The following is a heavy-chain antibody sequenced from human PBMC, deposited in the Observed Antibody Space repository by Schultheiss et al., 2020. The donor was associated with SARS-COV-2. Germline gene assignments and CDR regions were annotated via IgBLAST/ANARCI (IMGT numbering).Heavy chain of an antibody. J-gene: IGHJ3*02. CDR1: GGSISSNFYF. CDR2: IYYSGST. CDR3: ARRRYDSSGLYAFDI. V-gene: IGHV4-39*01. Sequence: SETLSLTCTVSGGSISSNFYFWGWIRQPPGKGLEWIGTIYYSGSTYYNPSLKSRVTISVDTSKNQFSLKLSSVTAADTAVYYCARRRYDSSGLYAFDIWGQGTMVTVSS. D-gene: IGHD3-22*01.